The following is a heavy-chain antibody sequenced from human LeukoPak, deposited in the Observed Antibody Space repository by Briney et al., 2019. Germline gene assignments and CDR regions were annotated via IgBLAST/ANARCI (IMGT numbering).Heavy chain of an antibody. CDR3: ARERWNSEAFDI. D-gene: IGHD1-7*01. V-gene: IGHV3-74*01. J-gene: IGHJ3*02. CDR2: LNGDGSST. Sequence: GGSLRLSCAASGFSFSSYWMHWVHQAPGKGLVWVSRLNGDGSSTSYLDSVRGRLTISRDNTKDTLYLHMNSLRAEDTGVYYCARERWNSEAFDIWGQGTVVTVSS. CDR1: GFSFSSYW.